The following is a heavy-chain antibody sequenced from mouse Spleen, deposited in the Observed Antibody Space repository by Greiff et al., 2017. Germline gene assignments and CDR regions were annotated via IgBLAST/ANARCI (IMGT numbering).Heavy chain of an antibody. CDR3: ARHGSYAMDY. V-gene: IGHV5-9-3*01. D-gene: IGHD1-1*02. Sequence: EVKLVESGGGLVKPGGSLKLSCAASGFTFSSYAMSWVRQTPEKRLEWVATISSGGSYTYYPESVKGRFTISRDNAKNTLYLQMSSLRSEDTAMYYCARHGSYAMDYWGQGTSVTVSS. CDR1: GFTFSSYA. J-gene: IGHJ4*01. CDR2: ISSGGSYT.